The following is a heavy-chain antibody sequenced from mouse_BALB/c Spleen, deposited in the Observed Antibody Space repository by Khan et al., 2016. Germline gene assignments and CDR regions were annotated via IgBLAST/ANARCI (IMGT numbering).Heavy chain of an antibody. CDR3: ARKNYGRSWYFDV. Sequence: EVKLEGSGPGLVKPSQSLSLTCSVTGYSITSGYYWNWIRQFPGNKLEWMGYISYDANNNYNPSLKNRISITRDTSKNQFFLKLNSVTTEDTATYYCARKNYGRSWYFDVWGAGTTFTVSS. D-gene: IGHD1-1*01. CDR2: ISYDANN. V-gene: IGHV3-6*02. CDR1: GYSITSGYY. J-gene: IGHJ1*01.